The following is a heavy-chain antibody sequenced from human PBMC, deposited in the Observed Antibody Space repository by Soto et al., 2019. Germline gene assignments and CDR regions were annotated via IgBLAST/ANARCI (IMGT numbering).Heavy chain of an antibody. Sequence: LVGSGGGLVTAGGSLRIFCGVSGFNGDKQGGDRVRQAPGKGLGWVSAISPNGQGIWYADSVKGRFTISRDISGNTVFLQMDSLRAEDTAVYYCAKDRQYPRDYFHYWGQGTLVTVSS. CDR3: AKDRQYPRDYFHY. V-gene: IGHV3-23*04. J-gene: IGHJ4*02. CDR2: ISPNGQGI. D-gene: IGHD4-4*01. CDR1: GFNGDKQG.